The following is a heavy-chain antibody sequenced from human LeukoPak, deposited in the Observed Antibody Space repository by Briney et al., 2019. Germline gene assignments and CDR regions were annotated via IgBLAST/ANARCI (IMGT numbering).Heavy chain of an antibody. D-gene: IGHD6-6*01. J-gene: IGHJ4*02. CDR1: GGSISSYY. Sequence: SETLSLTCTVSGGSISSYYWSWIRQPPGKGLEWIGYIYYSGSTNYNPSLKSRVTISVDTSKNQFSLKLSSVTAADTAVYYCARGFRSLSSSGYFDYWGQGTLVTVSS. V-gene: IGHV4-59*01. CDR3: ARGFRSLSSSGYFDY. CDR2: IYYSGST.